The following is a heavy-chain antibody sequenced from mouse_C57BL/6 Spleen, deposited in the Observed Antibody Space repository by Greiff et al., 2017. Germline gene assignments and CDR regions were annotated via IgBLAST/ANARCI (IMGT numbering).Heavy chain of an antibody. CDR3: ERSNWDGYFDY. V-gene: IGHV1-64*01. CDR1: GYTFTSYW. CDR2: IHPNSGST. D-gene: IGHD4-1*01. J-gene: IGHJ2*01. Sequence: QVQLQQPGAELVKPGASVKLSCKASGYTFTSYWMHWVKQRPGQGLEWIGMIHPNSGSTNYNEKFKSKATLTVDKSSSTAYMQLSSLTSEDSAVXKYERSNWDGYFDYWGQGTTLTVSS.